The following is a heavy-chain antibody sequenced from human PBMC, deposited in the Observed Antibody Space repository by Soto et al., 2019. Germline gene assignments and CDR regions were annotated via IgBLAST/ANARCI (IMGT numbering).Heavy chain of an antibody. CDR1: GGTFSSYA. CDR2: IIPIFGTP. V-gene: IGHV1-69*01. J-gene: IGHJ5*02. Sequence: QVQLVQSGAEVKKPGSSVKVSCKASGGTFSSYAISWVRQAPGQGLEWMGGIIPIFGTPNYAQKFQGRLTITADESTTTAYMQLSSLRSEDTAVYYCATDRDGISAAGPWGQGTLVTVSS. D-gene: IGHD6-13*01. CDR3: ATDRDGISAAGP.